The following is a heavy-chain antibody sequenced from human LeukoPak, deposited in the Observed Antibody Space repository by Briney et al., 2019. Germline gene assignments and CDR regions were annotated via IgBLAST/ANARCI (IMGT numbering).Heavy chain of an antibody. CDR1: GFTVSSNS. Sequence: GSLRLSCTVSGFTVSSNSTSWVRQAPGKGLESVSSISSSSSYIYYADSVKGRFTISRDNAKNSLYLQMNSLRAEDTAVYYCARGSRFGVVGRDAFDIWGQGTMVTVSS. CDR3: ARGSRFGVVGRDAFDI. V-gene: IGHV3-21*01. CDR2: ISSSSSYI. D-gene: IGHD3-3*01. J-gene: IGHJ3*02.